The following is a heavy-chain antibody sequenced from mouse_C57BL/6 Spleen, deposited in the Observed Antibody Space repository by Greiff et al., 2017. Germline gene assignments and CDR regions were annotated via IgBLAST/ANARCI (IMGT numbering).Heavy chain of an antibody. CDR3: AKYSNYCPFSY. V-gene: IGHV1-20*01. D-gene: IGHD2-5*01. CDR1: GYSFTGYF. J-gene: IGHJ3*01. CDR2: INPYNGDT. Sequence: EVQLQQSGPELVKPGDSVKISCKASGYSFTGYFMNWVMQSHGKSLEWIGRINPYNGDTFYNQKFKGKATLTVDKSSSTAHMELRRLTSEDSEVYNCAKYSNYCPFSYWGQGTLVTVSA.